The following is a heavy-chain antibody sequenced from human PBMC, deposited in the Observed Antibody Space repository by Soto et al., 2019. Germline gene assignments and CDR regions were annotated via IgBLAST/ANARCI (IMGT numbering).Heavy chain of an antibody. J-gene: IGHJ4*02. CDR3: ARVKWFGMDGRY. D-gene: IGHD3-10*01. V-gene: IGHV4-34*02. Sequence: QVQLQQWGAGLLKPSETLYLTCAVHGGSFSGYYWSWIRQPPGKGLEWIGEINHSGSTIYNPSLEIRVTRSVDTSKNQFSLKLSSVTAADTAVYYCARVKWFGMDGRYWGQGTLVTVSS. CDR1: GGSFSGYY. CDR2: INHSGST.